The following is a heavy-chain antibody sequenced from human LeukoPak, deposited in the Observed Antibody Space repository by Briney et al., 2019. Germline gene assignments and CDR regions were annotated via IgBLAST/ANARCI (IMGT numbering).Heavy chain of an antibody. CDR1: GYTFTSYG. J-gene: IGHJ5*02. Sequence: ASVKVSCKASGYTFTSYGISWVRQAPGQGLEWMGWISAYNGNTNYAQKLQGRVTMTTDTSTSTAYMELRSLRSEDTAVYYCATDYSSGWKNNWFDPWGQGTLVTVSS. CDR3: ATDYSSGWKNNWFDP. D-gene: IGHD6-19*01. V-gene: IGHV1-18*01. CDR2: ISAYNGNT.